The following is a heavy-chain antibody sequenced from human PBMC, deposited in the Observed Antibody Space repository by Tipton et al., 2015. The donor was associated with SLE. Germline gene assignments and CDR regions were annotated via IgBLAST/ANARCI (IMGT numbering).Heavy chain of an antibody. J-gene: IGHJ4*02. D-gene: IGHD3-22*01. CDR2: MYHTGST. V-gene: IGHV4-38-2*02. Sequence: TLSLTCAVSAYSITSGYYWDWIRQPPEKGLEWIGTMYHTGSTNYNPALKSRVTISVDTSKNQFSLKLNSVTAADTAVYYCTRDPYYYDSSGSPYSYWGQGTLVTVSS. CDR1: AYSITSGYY. CDR3: TRDPYYYDSSGSPYSY.